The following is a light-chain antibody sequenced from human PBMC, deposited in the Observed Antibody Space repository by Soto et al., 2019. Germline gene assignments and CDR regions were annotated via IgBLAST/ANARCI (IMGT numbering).Light chain of an antibody. CDR3: HQYDSWT. CDR2: GAS. Sequence: EIVSTQSPGTLSLSPGERATLSCRASQSFNSIYLAWYQQKPGQAPRLLIYGASSRATGIPDRFSGSGSGTDFTLTISRLEPEDFAVYYCHQYDSWTFGQGTKVDIK. J-gene: IGKJ1*01. CDR1: QSFNSIY. V-gene: IGKV3-20*01.